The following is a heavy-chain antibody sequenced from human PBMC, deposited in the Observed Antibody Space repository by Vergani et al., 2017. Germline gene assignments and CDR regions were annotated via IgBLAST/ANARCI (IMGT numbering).Heavy chain of an antibody. V-gene: IGHV3-66*02. CDR3: ARANYGDYSFDY. CDR1: GFTFSNYW. J-gene: IGHJ4*02. CDR2: IYSGGST. Sequence: VQLVESGGGLVQPGGSLRLSCTASGFTFSNYWMQWVRQAPGKGLMWVSVIYSGGSTYYADSVKGRFTISRDNSKNTLYLQMNSLRAEDTAVYYCARANYGDYSFDYWGQGTLVTVSS. D-gene: IGHD4-17*01.